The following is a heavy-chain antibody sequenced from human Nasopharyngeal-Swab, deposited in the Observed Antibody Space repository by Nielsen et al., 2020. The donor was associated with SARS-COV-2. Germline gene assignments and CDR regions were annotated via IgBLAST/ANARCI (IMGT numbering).Heavy chain of an antibody. CDR3: ARGALYSSGWYGY. CDR1: GGSISSSSYY. J-gene: IGHJ4*02. CDR2: IYYSGNT. V-gene: IGHV4-39*07. Sequence: SETLSLTCTVSGGSISSSSYYWGWIRQPPGKGLEWIGSIYYSGNTYYNPSLKSRVTISVDTSKNQFSLKLSSVTAADTAVYYCARGALYSSGWYGYWGQGTLVTVSS. D-gene: IGHD6-19*01.